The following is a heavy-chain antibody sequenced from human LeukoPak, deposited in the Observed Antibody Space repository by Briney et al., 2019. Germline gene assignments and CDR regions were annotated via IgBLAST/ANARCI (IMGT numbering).Heavy chain of an antibody. V-gene: IGHV3-21*04. J-gene: IGHJ6*02. Sequence: GGSLRLSCAASGFTFSSYSMNWVRQAPGKGLEWVSSISSSSSYIYYADSVKGRFTISRDNSKNTLYLQMNSLRAEDTAVYCCASWSGYNYYYYGMDVWGLGTTVTVSS. D-gene: IGHD3-3*01. CDR1: GFTFSSYS. CDR3: ASWSGYNYYYYGMDV. CDR2: ISSSSSYI.